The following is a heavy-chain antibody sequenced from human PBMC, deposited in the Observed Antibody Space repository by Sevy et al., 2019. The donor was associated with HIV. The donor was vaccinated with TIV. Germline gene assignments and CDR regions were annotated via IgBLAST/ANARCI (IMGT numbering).Heavy chain of an antibody. CDR3: TTGFYYGSGSLNY. V-gene: IGHV3-15*01. CDR2: IKSKTEGETT. D-gene: IGHD3-10*01. CDR1: GFTFNNAW. Sequence: GGSLRLSCAASGFTFNNAWMSWVRQGPGKGLEWAGRIKSKTEGETTDYAAPVKGRFTMSRDDSKTTLFLQMNSLKAEDTAVYYCTTGFYYGSGSLNYWGQGTLVTVSS. J-gene: IGHJ4*02.